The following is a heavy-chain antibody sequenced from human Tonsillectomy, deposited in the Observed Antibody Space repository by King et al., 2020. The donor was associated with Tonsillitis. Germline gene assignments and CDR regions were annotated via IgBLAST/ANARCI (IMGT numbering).Heavy chain of an antibody. Sequence: VQLVESGGGLVQPGGSLRLSCAASGFTFSSYWMSWVRQAPGKGLEWVANIKQDVSEKDYVDSVKGRFTISRDNAKNSLYLQMNSPRAEDTAVYYCARDQATVTSRGYFDLWGRGTLVTVSS. V-gene: IGHV3-7*01. CDR3: ARDQATVTSRGYFDL. D-gene: IGHD4-17*01. CDR1: GFTFSSYW. J-gene: IGHJ2*01. CDR2: IKQDVSEK.